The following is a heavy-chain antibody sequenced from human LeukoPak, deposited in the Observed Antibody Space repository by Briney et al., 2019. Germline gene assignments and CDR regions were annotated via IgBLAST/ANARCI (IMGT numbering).Heavy chain of an antibody. D-gene: IGHD2-2*01. J-gene: IGHJ5*02. Sequence: PSETLSLTCAVYGGSFTNNYWSWIRQPPGKGLEWTGEINHSGSTNYNSSLKSRVTISIDTSKNQLSLKPSSVTAADTAVYYCARVKSAAKPWFDPWGQGTLVTVSS. CDR2: INHSGST. V-gene: IGHV4-34*01. CDR3: ARVKSAAKPWFDP. CDR1: GGSFTNNY.